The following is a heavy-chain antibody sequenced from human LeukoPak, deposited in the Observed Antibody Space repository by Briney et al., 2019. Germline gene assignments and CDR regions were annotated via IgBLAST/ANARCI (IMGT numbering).Heavy chain of an antibody. CDR1: GGSFSGYY. V-gene: IGHV4-34*01. Sequence: PSETLSLTCAVYGGSFSGYYWSWIRQPPGKGLEWIGEINHSGSTNYNPSLKSRVTVSVDTSKNQFPLKLSSVTAADTAVYYCARTVGATYGNWFDPWGQGTLVTVSS. J-gene: IGHJ5*02. CDR2: INHSGST. D-gene: IGHD1-26*01. CDR3: ARTVGATYGNWFDP.